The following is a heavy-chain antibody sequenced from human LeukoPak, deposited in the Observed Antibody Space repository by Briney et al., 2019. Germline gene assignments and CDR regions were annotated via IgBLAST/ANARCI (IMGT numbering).Heavy chain of an antibody. CDR1: GGTFSSYA. J-gene: IGHJ4*02. D-gene: IGHD3-3*01. Sequence: SVKVSCKASGGTFSSYAISWVRQAPGQGLEWMGGIIPIFGTANYAQKFQGRVTMTRNTSISTAYMELSSLRSEDTAVYYCARGRANDFWSGYYSPFDYWGQGTLVTVSS. CDR3: ARGRANDFWSGYYSPFDY. V-gene: IGHV1-69*05. CDR2: IIPIFGTA.